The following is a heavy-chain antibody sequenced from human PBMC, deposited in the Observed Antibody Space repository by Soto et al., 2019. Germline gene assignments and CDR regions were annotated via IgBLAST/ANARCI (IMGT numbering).Heavy chain of an antibody. J-gene: IGHJ6*02. Sequence: QVQLVDSGGDVVQPGRSLRLSCEASGFLFNTYAMHWVRQAPGKGLEWVAVMSYDGSNTYYADSVRGRFTISRDNAKNTLYLQMNSLRTEETAVYYCARPGSGYDILTGRYFYYYHTIDVWGQGTTVTVSS. CDR2: MSYDGSNT. D-gene: IGHD3-9*01. V-gene: IGHV3-30-3*01. CDR1: GFLFNTYA. CDR3: ARPGSGYDILTGRYFYYYHTIDV.